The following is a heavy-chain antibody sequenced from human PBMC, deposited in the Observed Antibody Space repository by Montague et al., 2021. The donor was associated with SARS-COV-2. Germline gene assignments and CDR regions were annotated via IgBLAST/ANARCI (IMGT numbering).Heavy chain of an antibody. D-gene: IGHD2-15*01. J-gene: IGHJ4*02. CDR1: GGSISSFY. CDR2: ISDSGST. CDR3: ARHYSATLPAVY. V-gene: IGHV4-59*08. Sequence: ETLSLTCTVSGGSISSFYWSWFRQPPGKGLEWIGYISDSGSTNYNPSLTSRVTMPVDTSKNQFSLKVNSVTAADTAVYYCARHYSATLPAVYWGQGTLVTVSS.